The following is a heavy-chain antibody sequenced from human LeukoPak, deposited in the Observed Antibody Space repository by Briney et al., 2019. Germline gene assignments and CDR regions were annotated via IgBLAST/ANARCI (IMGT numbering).Heavy chain of an antibody. D-gene: IGHD3-3*01. CDR3: ARPRSHYDFCSGQDY. V-gene: IGHV3-30-3*01. Sequence: GRSLRLSCAASGFTFSSYAMHWVRQAPGKGLEWVAVISYDGSNNYYADSVKGRFTISRDNSKNTLYLQLNSLRAEDTAVYYCARPRSHYDFCSGQDYWGQGTLVTVSS. CDR2: ISYDGSNN. CDR1: GFTFSSYA. J-gene: IGHJ4*02.